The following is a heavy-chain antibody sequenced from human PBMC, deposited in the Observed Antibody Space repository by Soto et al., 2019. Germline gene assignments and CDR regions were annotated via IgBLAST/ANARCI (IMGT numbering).Heavy chain of an antibody. Sequence: LSLTCTVSGGSISSYYWSWIQQPPGKGLEWIGYIYYSGSTNYNPSLKSRVTISVDTSKNQFSLKLSSVTAADTAVYYCARLYGSRGPFDYWGQGTLVTVS. CDR2: IYYSGST. D-gene: IGHD6-13*01. V-gene: IGHV4-59*12. CDR3: ARLYGSRGPFDY. J-gene: IGHJ4*02. CDR1: GGSISSYY.